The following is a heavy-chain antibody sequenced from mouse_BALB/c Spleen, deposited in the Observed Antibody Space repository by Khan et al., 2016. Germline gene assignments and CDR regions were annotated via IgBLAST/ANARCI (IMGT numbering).Heavy chain of an antibody. Sequence: QMQLVQPGPEMKKPGETAKISCKASGYTFTDYSMHWVKQAPGKGLKWMGWINTETGEPTYADAFKGRFAFSLETSASTAYLQINNLKNEDTATYFCARRDAMDYWDQGTSITVSS. J-gene: IGHJ4*01. CDR1: GYTFTDYS. CDR3: ARRDAMDY. CDR2: INTETGEP. V-gene: IGHV9-2-1*01.